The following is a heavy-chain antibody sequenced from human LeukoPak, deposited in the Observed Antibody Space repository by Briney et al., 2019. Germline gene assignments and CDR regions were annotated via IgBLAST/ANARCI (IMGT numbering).Heavy chain of an antibody. V-gene: IGHV5-51*01. D-gene: IGHD3-10*01. CDR1: GYSFTSYW. CDR2: IYPGDSDT. Sequence: GESLKISCKGSGYSFTSYWIGWVRQMPGKGLEWVGIIYPGDSDTTYSPSFQGQVTISADKSISTAYLQWSSLKASDTAMYYCARLRDYYGSGSNYYYYHGMDVWGQGTTVTVSS. J-gene: IGHJ6*02. CDR3: ARLRDYYGSGSNYYYYHGMDV.